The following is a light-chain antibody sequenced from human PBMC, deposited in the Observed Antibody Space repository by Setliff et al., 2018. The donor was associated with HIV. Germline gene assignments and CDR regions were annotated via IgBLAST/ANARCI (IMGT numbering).Light chain of an antibody. CDR3: SSYSSGSTPSV. Sequence: QSVLTQPASVSGSPGRSITVSCTGTRSDIGSSDSVSWYQQHPGKVPKLLIYDVSHRPSGVSDRFSASKSGNTASLTISGLQSEDEADYYCSSYSSGSTPSVFGTGTKVTVL. V-gene: IGLV2-14*03. CDR2: DVS. CDR1: RSDIGSSDS. J-gene: IGLJ1*01.